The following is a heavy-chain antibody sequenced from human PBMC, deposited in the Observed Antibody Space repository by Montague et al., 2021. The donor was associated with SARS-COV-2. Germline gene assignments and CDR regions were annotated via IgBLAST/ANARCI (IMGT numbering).Heavy chain of an antibody. D-gene: IGHD3-10*01. CDR1: GGSISSYY. Sequence: SETLSLTCTVSGGSISSYYWSWIRQPPGKGLEWIGYIYYSGSTNYNPSLKSRVTISVDTSKNQFSLKLSSVTAADTAAYHCARTYYYGSVVWFDPWGQGTLVTVSS. J-gene: IGHJ5*02. V-gene: IGHV4-59*08. CDR2: IYYSGST. CDR3: ARTYYYGSVVWFDP.